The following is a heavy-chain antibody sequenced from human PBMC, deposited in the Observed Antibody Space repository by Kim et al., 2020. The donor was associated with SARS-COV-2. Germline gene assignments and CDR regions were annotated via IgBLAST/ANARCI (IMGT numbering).Heavy chain of an antibody. Sequence: TNYPDSGRGRFTISRENDKDSLYLQMNSLRAEDTAVYYCARGANYSPLDYWGQGTLVTVSS. CDR2: T. CDR3: ARGANYSPLDY. J-gene: IGHJ4*02. D-gene: IGHD4-4*01. V-gene: IGHV3-11*06.